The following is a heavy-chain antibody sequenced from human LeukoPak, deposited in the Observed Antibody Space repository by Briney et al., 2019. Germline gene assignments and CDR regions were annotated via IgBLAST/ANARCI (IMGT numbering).Heavy chain of an antibody. Sequence: GGSLRLSCAASGFTFSSYWMSWVRHAPGKGLEWVANIKQDGSEKYYVDSVKGRFTISRDNAKNSLYLQMNSLRAEDTAVYYCARAGLSGGSCYAFDIWGQGTMVTVSS. CDR2: IKQDGSEK. D-gene: IGHD2-15*01. CDR1: GFTFSSYW. J-gene: IGHJ3*02. CDR3: ARAGLSGGSCYAFDI. V-gene: IGHV3-7*03.